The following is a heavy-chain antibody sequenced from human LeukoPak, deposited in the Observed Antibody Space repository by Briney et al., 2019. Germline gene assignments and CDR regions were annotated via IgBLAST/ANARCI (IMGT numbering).Heavy chain of an antibody. D-gene: IGHD2-2*01. CDR3: ATKGVVPAAAGSAFDI. Sequence: SETLSLTCTVSGGSISSSSYYWGWIRQPPGKGLEWIGSIYYSGSTYYNPSLKSRVTISVDTSKNQFSLKLSSVTAADTAVYYCATKGVVPAAAGSAFDIWGQGQWSPSLQ. CDR2: IYYSGST. CDR1: GGSISSSSYY. V-gene: IGHV4-39*01. J-gene: IGHJ3*02.